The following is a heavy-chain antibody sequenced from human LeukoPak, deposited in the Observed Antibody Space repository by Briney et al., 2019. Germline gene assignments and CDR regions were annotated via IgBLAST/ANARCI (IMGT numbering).Heavy chain of an antibody. Sequence: SETLSLTCAVYGGSFSGYYWSWIRQPPGKGLEWIGEINHSGSTNYNPSLKSRVTISVDTSKNQFSLKLSSVTAADTAVYYCARHPDYYYMDVWGKGTTVTVSS. CDR1: GGSFSGYY. CDR2: INHSGST. V-gene: IGHV4-34*01. CDR3: ARHPDYYYMDV. J-gene: IGHJ6*03.